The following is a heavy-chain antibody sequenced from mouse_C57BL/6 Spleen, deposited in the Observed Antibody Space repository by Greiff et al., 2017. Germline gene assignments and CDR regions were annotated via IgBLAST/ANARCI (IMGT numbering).Heavy chain of an antibody. CDR1: GYAFSSSW. CDR2: IYPGDGDT. J-gene: IGHJ4*01. V-gene: IGHV1-82*01. CDR3: ARFKAYAMDY. Sequence: QVQLQQSGPELVKPGASVKISCKASGYAFSSSWMNWVKQRPGTGLEWIGRIYPGDGDTNYNGKFKGKATLTADKSSSTAYMQLSSLTSEDSAVYFCARFKAYAMDYWGQGTSVTVSS.